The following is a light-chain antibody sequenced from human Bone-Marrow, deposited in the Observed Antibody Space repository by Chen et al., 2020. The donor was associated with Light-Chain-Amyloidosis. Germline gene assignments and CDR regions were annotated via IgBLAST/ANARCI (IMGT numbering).Light chain of an antibody. Sequence: SYDLTQPPSVSVSPGHTARTTCSVDDFPTKYAYWYQQKPGQAPVLVIHRDTERPSGISERFSGSSSGTTATLTISGVQAEDEADYHCQSADSSGTYEVIFGGGTKLTVL. CDR1: DFPTKY. CDR2: RDT. CDR3: QSADSSGTYEVI. J-gene: IGLJ2*01. V-gene: IGLV3-25*03.